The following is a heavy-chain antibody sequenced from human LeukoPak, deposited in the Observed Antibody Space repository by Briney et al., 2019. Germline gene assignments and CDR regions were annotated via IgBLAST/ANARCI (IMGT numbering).Heavy chain of an antibody. J-gene: IGHJ6*02. CDR2: INPGDSGT. CDR1: GYRFTSYW. V-gene: IGHV5-51*01. D-gene: IGHD2-2*01. Sequence: GASLQISCKGSGYRFTSYWIGWVRQMPGKGLEWMGIINPGDSGTRYSPSFQGQVTISADKSISTAYLQWSSLKASDTAMYYCARHPACTRTSCYVDYYGMDVWGQGTTVTVSS. CDR3: ARHPACTRTSCYVDYYGMDV.